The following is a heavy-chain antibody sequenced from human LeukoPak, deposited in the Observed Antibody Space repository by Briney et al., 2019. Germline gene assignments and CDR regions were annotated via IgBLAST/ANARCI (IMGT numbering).Heavy chain of an antibody. CDR3: ARDLRQRYDILAGALGY. D-gene: IGHD3-9*01. V-gene: IGHV3-30-3*01. J-gene: IGHJ4*02. CDR1: GFRFSSYA. CDR2: ISYDGRNK. Sequence: GRSLRLSCAASGFRFSSYAMHWVRQAPGKGLEWVALISYDGRNKNDADSVKGRFTISRDNSKNTLYLQMNSLRAEDTAVYYCARDLRQRYDILAGALGYWGQGTLVTVSS.